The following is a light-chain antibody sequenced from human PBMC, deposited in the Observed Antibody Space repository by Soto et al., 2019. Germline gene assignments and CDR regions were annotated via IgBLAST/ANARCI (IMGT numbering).Light chain of an antibody. J-gene: IGLJ1*01. CDR3: CSYAGTFRGYV. CDR1: SSDVGGFDY. V-gene: IGLV2-11*01. Sequence: QSALTQPRSVSGCPGQSVTFSCTGTSSDVGGFDYVSWVQQHPGKVPKLMIYDVSKRPSGVPDRFSGSKSGNTASLTISGLQAEDEADYYCCSYAGTFRGYVFGTGTKLTVL. CDR2: DVS.